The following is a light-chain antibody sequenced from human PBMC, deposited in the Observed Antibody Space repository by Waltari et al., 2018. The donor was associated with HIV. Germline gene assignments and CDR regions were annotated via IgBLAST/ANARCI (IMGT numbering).Light chain of an antibody. Sequence: SYELTQPPSVSVSPGQTASIPCSGDTLGDKYACWYQQKPGQSPVLLIYADSRRPSGIPERFSGSKSGNTATLTIRGTQAMDEADYYCRAWDRSTVVFGGGTKLTVL. CDR1: TLGDKY. CDR3: RAWDRSTVV. V-gene: IGLV3-1*01. CDR2: ADS. J-gene: IGLJ2*01.